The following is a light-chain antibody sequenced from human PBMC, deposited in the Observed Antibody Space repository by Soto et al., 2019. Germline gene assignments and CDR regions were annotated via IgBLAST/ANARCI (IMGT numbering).Light chain of an antibody. CDR2: AAS. V-gene: IGKV1D-16*01. J-gene: IGKJ3*01. Sequence: DIRMTQSPSSLSASVGDRVTMTCRASQRISTWLAWYQQKPEKGPRSLIYAASRLQNGVPPRFSGSGSGTEFTLTISSLEPEDFGTYYCQQYDNYPFTFGPGTKVDV. CDR1: QRISTW. CDR3: QQYDNYPFT.